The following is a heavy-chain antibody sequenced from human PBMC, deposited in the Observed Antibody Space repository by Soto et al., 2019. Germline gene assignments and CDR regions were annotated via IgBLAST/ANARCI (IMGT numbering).Heavy chain of an antibody. D-gene: IGHD5-12*01. CDR3: ALRAQRGTRRQFDY. CDR1: GFTFSSYS. CDR2: ISSSSSYI. Sequence: GGSLRLSCAASGFTFSSYSMNWVRQAPGKGLEWVSSISSSSSYIYYADSVKGRFTISSDNAKNSLYLQMNSLRAEDTDVYYCALRAQRGTRRQFDYWGQGTLVTVSS. V-gene: IGHV3-21*01. J-gene: IGHJ4*02.